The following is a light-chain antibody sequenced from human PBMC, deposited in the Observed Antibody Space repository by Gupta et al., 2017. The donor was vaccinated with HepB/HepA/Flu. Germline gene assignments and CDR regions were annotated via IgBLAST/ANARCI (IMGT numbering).Light chain of an antibody. CDR3: QVWDSTSDLWV. V-gene: IGLV3-21*02. CDR1: NIRTKR. CDR2: DDS. Sequence: SYVLTQPPSVSVAPGQTASITWGGNNIRTKRGPWYQQKPGQAPVLVVYDDSDGHSGIPERFSGSNSGNTATLTISRVEAGDEADYYCQVWDSTSDLWVFGGGTKLTVL. J-gene: IGLJ3*02.